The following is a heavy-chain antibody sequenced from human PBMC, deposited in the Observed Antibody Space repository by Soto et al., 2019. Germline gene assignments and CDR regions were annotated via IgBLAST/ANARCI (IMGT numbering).Heavy chain of an antibody. J-gene: IGHJ4*02. D-gene: IGHD1-26*01. CDR1: GKSLSGYY. CDR3: ARHHVRGRTIAGAAEF. CDR2: INHSGNT. V-gene: IGHV4-34*01. Sequence: QVQLQQWGAGLLNPSETLSLTCAVYGKSLSGYYWSWIRQPPGKALEWIGEINHSGNTNYNPSLKSRVTISVDTSKNQLFLNLSSVTAVDTAMYYCARHHVRGRTIAGAAEFWGQGTLVTVSS.